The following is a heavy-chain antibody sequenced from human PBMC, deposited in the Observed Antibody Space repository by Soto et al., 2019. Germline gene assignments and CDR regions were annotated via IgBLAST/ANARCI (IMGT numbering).Heavy chain of an antibody. J-gene: IGHJ4*02. CDR3: ARDSGYGGNSGPAY. V-gene: IGHV1-18*01. CDR2: ISAYNGNT. D-gene: IGHD5-12*01. CDR1: GYTFTSYG. Sequence: ASVKVSCKASGYTFTSYGINWVRQAPGEGLKWMGLISAYNGNTNFAQNQGRVNLTTDTSTSTAYMGLRSLRSDDTAVYYCARDSGYGGNSGPAYWGQGPLVTVSS.